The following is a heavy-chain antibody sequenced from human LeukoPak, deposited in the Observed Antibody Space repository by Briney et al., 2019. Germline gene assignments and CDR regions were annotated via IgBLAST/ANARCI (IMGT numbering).Heavy chain of an antibody. Sequence: SETLSLTCNVSGGSINSHYWHWIRQPPGKGLEWIGYIYYSGSTNYNPSLKSRVTISVDTSKNQFSLKLSSVTAADTAVYYCARVGATLDYWGQGTLVTVSS. D-gene: IGHD1-26*01. CDR1: GGSINSHY. CDR3: ARVGATLDY. J-gene: IGHJ4*02. V-gene: IGHV4-59*11. CDR2: IYYSGST.